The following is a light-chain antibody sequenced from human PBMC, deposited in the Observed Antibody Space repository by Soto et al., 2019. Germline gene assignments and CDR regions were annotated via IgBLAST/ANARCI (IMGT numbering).Light chain of an antibody. J-gene: IGKJ1*01. CDR2: GAS. CDR3: QQYGSSGT. V-gene: IGKV3-20*01. Sequence: EVVLSLSLGTLSLYPGERATLSCRASQSVSNNYLAWYQQKPGQAPRLLIYGASNRATGIPDRFSGSGSGTDFTLTISRLEPEDFAVYYCQQYGSSGTFGQRTKVAIK. CDR1: QSVSNNY.